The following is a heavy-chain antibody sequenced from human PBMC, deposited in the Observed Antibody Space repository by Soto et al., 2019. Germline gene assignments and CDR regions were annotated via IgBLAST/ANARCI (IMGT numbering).Heavy chain of an antibody. V-gene: IGHV3-33*01. CDR2: IWYDGSNK. D-gene: IGHD6-19*01. CDR3: ARDHDQLLAGNFDY. Sequence: GGSLRLSCAASGFTFSSYGMHWVRQAPGKGLEWVAVIWYDGSNKYYADSVKGRFTISRDNSKNTLYLQMNSLRAEDTAVYYCARDHDQLLAGNFDYWGQGTLVTVSS. J-gene: IGHJ4*02. CDR1: GFTFSSYG.